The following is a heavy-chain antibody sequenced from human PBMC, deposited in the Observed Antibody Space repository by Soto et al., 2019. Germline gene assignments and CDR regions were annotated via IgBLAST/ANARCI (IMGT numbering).Heavy chain of an antibody. V-gene: IGHV3-7*01. CDR1: GFMFSAYW. J-gene: IGHJ4*02. CDR2: ISGGASDK. Sequence: EVPLVESGGGLVQPGGSLRLSCEASGFMFSAYWMSWVRQDPRKGLEWVATISGGASDKFYVDSVKGRVTISRDDAKNSLYLQMNSLRDEDTAVYYCVREDWQRFDHWGQGTLVTVSS. CDR3: VREDWQRFDH. D-gene: IGHD6-25*01.